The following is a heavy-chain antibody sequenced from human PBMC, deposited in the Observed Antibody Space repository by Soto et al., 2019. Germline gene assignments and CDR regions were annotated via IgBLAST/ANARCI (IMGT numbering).Heavy chain of an antibody. CDR3: ARERGFNYFDY. J-gene: IGHJ4*02. D-gene: IGHD3-10*01. CDR2: INSDGSST. CDR1: GFTFSTFW. V-gene: IGHV3-74*01. Sequence: EVQLVESGGGLVQPGGSLRLSCAASGFTFSTFWMHWVRQAPGKGLVWVSRINSDGSSTTYADSVKGRFTISRDNAKNTLYLQMNSLRAEDTAVYYCARERGFNYFDYWGQGTLVTVSS.